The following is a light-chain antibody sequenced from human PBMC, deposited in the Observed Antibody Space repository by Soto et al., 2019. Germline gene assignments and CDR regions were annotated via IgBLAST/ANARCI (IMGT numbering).Light chain of an antibody. J-gene: IGLJ3*02. CDR1: SSDIGSNT. CDR3: ATWDDSLNGWV. Sequence: QSALTQPPSASGTPGQRVTISCSGSSSDIGSNTVNWYQHLPGTAPKLLMYSDNRRPSGVPDRFSGSKSGTSASLAISGLQSEDEADYYCATWDDSLNGWVFGGGTKLTVL. CDR2: SDN. V-gene: IGLV1-44*01.